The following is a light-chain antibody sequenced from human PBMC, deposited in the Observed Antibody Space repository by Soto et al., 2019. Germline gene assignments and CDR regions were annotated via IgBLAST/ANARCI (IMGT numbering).Light chain of an antibody. CDR2: AAS. V-gene: IGKV1-39*01. J-gene: IGKJ3*01. Sequence: DIQMTQSPSSLSASVGDRVTITCRASQTISTYLNWYQQKPGKAPKLLIHAASSVQSGVPSRFSGSGSGTDFTLTISSLQPEDFATYYCQQSYRAPLTVGPGTKVDIK. CDR1: QTISTY. CDR3: QQSYRAPLT.